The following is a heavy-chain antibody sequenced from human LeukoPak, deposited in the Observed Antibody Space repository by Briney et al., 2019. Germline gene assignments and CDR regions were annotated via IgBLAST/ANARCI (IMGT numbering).Heavy chain of an antibody. J-gene: IGHJ4*02. Sequence: GGSLRLSCAASGFTFSSYDMTWVRQPPGKGLEWGSYIRGGGSAIYYADSVKGRFTISRDNAKNSLYLQMNSLRADDTAVYYCARDPEGDTYGNLYFDYWGQGTLVTVSS. CDR1: GFTFSSYD. CDR2: IRGGGSAI. V-gene: IGHV3-48*03. CDR3: ARDPEGDTYGNLYFDY. D-gene: IGHD2/OR15-2a*01.